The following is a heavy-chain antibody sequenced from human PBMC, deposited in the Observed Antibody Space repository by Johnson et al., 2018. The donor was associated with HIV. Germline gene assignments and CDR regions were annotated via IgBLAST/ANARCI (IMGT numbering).Heavy chain of an antibody. CDR1: GFIVSNNY. D-gene: IGHD6-13*01. V-gene: IGHV3-53*03. CDR2: IYSGGSI. CDR3: AKGGEVWYGAFDF. Sequence: VQLVESRGGLIQPGGSLRLSCAASGFIVSNNYMSWVRQTPGKGLEWVSVIYSGGSIGYADSVKGRFTISRDNSKNTLYLQMNNLRAEDTAVYYCAKGGEVWYGAFDFWGQGTMAIVSS. J-gene: IGHJ3*01.